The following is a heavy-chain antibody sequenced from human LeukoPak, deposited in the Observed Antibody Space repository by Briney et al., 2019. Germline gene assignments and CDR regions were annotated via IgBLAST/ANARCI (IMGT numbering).Heavy chain of an antibody. Sequence: SETLSLTCAVSGGSISSYYWSWIRQPAGKGLEWIGRIYASGSTHYNPSLKSRVTMSVDTSKNQFSLRLTTVTAADTAVYYCARDSNLEYSSSRGLGRWGQGTLVTVSS. CDR3: ARDSNLEYSSSRGLGR. V-gene: IGHV4-4*07. CDR2: IYASGST. D-gene: IGHD6-6*01. CDR1: GGSISSYY. J-gene: IGHJ4*02.